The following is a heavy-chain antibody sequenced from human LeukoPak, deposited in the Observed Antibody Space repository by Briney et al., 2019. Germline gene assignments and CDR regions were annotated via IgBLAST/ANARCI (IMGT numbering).Heavy chain of an antibody. Sequence: SETLSLTCAVYGGSFSGYYWSWIRQPPGKGLEWIGEINHSGSTNYNPSLKSRVTISVDTSKNQFSLKLSSVTAADTAVYYCARGRKDYYDSSGYYYRNLCYFDYWGQGTLVTVSS. J-gene: IGHJ4*02. D-gene: IGHD3-22*01. CDR1: GGSFSGYY. V-gene: IGHV4-34*01. CDR2: INHSGST. CDR3: ARGRKDYYDSSGYYYRNLCYFDY.